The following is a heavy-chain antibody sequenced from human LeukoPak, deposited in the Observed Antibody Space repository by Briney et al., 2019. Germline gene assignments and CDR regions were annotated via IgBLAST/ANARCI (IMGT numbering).Heavy chain of an antibody. J-gene: IGHJ4*02. CDR3: ARGDDSGYYDYFDY. D-gene: IGHD3-22*01. CDR2: IYTGGNT. CDR1: GFTVDSNY. V-gene: IGHV3-53*01. Sequence: PRGSLSLSCAASGFTVDSNYLSWVRQAPGKGLEWVSTIYTGGNTYYAASVKGRFTISRDFSKNTVFLHMNSLRAEDTAMYYCARGDDSGYYDYFDYWGQGALVTVSS.